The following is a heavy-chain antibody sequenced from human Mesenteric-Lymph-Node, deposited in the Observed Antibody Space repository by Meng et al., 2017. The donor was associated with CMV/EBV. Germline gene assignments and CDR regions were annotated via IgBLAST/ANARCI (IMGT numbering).Heavy chain of an antibody. CDR2: INAGNGKT. J-gene: IGHJ4*02. D-gene: IGHD5-12*01. CDR3: ARDLMVATMYYFDY. Sequence: KASVYTFTSYSMQWVRQAPGQRLEWMGWINAGNGKTKYSQKFQGRVTITRDTSASTAYMELSSLRSEDTAVYYCARDLMVATMYYFDYWGQGTLVTVSS. CDR1: VYTFTSYS. V-gene: IGHV1-3*01.